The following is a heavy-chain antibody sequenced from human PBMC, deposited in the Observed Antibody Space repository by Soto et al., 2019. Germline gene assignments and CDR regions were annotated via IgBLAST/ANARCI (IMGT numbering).Heavy chain of an antibody. CDR3: AKDIRYDILTGYSEESYYGMDV. CDR2: ISWDGGST. Sequence: EGSLRLSCAASGFTFDDYAMHWVRQAPGKGLEWVSLISWDGGSTYYADSVKGRFTISRDNSKNSLYLQMNSLRAEDTALYYCAKDIRYDILTGYSEESYYGMDVWGQGTTVTVSS. V-gene: IGHV3-43D*04. CDR1: GFTFDDYA. J-gene: IGHJ6*02. D-gene: IGHD3-9*01.